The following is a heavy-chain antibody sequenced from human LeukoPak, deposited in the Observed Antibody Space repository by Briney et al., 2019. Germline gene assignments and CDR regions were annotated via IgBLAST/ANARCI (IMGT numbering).Heavy chain of an antibody. V-gene: IGHV3-23*01. Sequence: PGGSLRLSCAASGFTFNTYWMSWVRHAPGKRLEWVAPISDSGVVTYYADSVKGRFTISRDNSKNTVYLQMNSLRAEDTAIYYCAKLGYCSGGSCYSRWYFDLWGRGTLVTVSA. J-gene: IGHJ2*01. CDR2: ISDSGVVT. CDR3: AKLGYCSGGSCYSRWYFDL. CDR1: GFTFNTYW. D-gene: IGHD2-15*01.